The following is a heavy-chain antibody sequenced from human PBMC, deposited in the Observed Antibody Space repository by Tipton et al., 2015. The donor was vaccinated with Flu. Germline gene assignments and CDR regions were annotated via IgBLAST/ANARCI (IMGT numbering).Heavy chain of an antibody. CDR2: IYHTGST. CDR1: GYSISSGYY. J-gene: IGHJ4*02. D-gene: IGHD6-13*01. V-gene: IGHV4-38-2*02. CDR3: ARGIYISSSWYVGRGDPNKNDY. Sequence: TLSLTCIVSGYSISSGYYWGWIRQPPGKGLEWIGSIYHTGSTYYNPSLKSRVTISVDTSKNQFSLKLSSVTAADTAVYYCARGIYISSSWYVGRGDPNKNDYWGQVTLVTVSS.